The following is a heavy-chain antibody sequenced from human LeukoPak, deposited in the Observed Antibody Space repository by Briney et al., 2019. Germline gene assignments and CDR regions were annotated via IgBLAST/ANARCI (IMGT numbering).Heavy chain of an antibody. CDR2: TYYRSKWYN. CDR1: GDSVSSNSAA. Sequence: SQTLSLTCAISGDSVSSNSAAWNWIRQSPSRGLEWLGRTYYRSKWYNDYAVSVKSRITINPDTSKNQFSLQLNSVTPEDTAVYYCARGLSTYSSGWYVFTRGERISSLENYYYMDVWGKGTTVTVSS. D-gene: IGHD6-19*01. V-gene: IGHV6-1*01. CDR3: ARGLSTYSSGWYVFTRGERISSLENYYYMDV. J-gene: IGHJ6*03.